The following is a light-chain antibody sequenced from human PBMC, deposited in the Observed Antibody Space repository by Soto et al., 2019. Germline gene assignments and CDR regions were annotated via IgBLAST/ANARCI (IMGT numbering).Light chain of an antibody. V-gene: IGKV3-15*01. CDR3: QQYTNCPLMSS. CDR2: GAS. CDR1: QSVNSN. J-gene: IGKJ2*01. Sequence: EIVMTQSPATLSVSPGERATLSCRSSQSVNSNLAWDQQKPGQAPRLLLYGASTRATGIPARFSGSGSGTEFTLTISSLQSEDFAVYYCQQYTNCPLMSSFGHGTKLESK.